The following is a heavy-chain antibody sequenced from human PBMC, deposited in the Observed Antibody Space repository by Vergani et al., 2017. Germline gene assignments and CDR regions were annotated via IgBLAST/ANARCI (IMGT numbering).Heavy chain of an antibody. D-gene: IGHD2-15*01. CDR2: IDKDVINT. CDR3: AKYLRDSTDRLPDS. CDR1: GFTFSNFC. V-gene: IGHV3-30*02. Sequence: QVQLVESAGGVVQPGGSLRLSCAASGFTFSNFCMHWIRQAPGKGLEWLAYIDKDVINTRYRDAVKGRFTVSRDNSKDILYLQMDSLRSEDTALYYCAKYLRDSTDRLPDSWGPGTLVIVSS. J-gene: IGHJ4*02.